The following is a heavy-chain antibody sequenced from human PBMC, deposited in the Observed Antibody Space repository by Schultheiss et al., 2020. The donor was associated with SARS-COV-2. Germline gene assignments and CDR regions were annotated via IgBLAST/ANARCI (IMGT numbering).Heavy chain of an antibody. CDR2: IYYSGST. CDR1: GGSISSSSYY. J-gene: IGHJ5*02. Sequence: SETLSLTCTVSGGSISSSSYYWGWIRQPPGKGLEWIGTIYYSGSTYYNPSLKSRVTISVDTSKNQFSLKLSSVTAADTAVYYCARDNDFWSGYSKYNWFDPWGQGTLVTVSS. V-gene: IGHV4-39*07. CDR3: ARDNDFWSGYSKYNWFDP. D-gene: IGHD3-3*01.